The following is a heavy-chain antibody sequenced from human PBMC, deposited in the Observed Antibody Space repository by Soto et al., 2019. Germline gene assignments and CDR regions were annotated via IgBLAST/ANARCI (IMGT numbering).Heavy chain of an antibody. CDR3: ARPQSVTMVPGVITRWLDP. D-gene: IGHD3-10*01. V-gene: IGHV4-4*07. CDR1: GGSISSYY. J-gene: IGHJ5*02. CDR2: IYTSGST. Sequence: SETLSLTCTVSGGSISSYYWSWIRQPAGKGLEWIGRIYTSGSTNYNPSLKSRVTMSVDTSKNQFSLKLSSVTAADTAVYYCARPQSVTMVPGVITRWLDPWGALTLVTV.